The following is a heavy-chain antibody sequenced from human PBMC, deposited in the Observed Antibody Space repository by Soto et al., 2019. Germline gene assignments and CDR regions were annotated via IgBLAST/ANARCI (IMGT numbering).Heavy chain of an antibody. Sequence: GGSLRLSWVASGFMFSTYGMRWVRQAPGKGLEWVALISYDGSVKYHADFVKGRFTISRDNSKNTLYLQMDTLGPADTAVYFCASDSGPYNYWGQGSLVTV. V-gene: IGHV3-30*03. D-gene: IGHD2-15*01. CDR3: ASDSGPYNY. CDR2: ISYDGSVK. J-gene: IGHJ4*02. CDR1: GFMFSTYG.